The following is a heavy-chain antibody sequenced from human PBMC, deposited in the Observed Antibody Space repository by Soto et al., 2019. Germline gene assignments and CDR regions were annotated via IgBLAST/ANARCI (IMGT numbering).Heavy chain of an antibody. D-gene: IGHD5-18*01. CDR3: ARDETPTRGYRYNSGYGLDV. CDR2: ISFDGSNK. J-gene: IGHJ6*02. V-gene: IGHV3-30-3*01. CDR1: GFTFNNYA. Sequence: QVQLVESGGGVVQPGRSLRLSCGASGFTFNNYAMHWVRQAPGKGLEWVAVISFDGSNKYYAESVKGRITVSRDNSKSTLYLDMNSLRAEDTAVCYCARDETPTRGYRYNSGYGLDVWGQGTTVTV.